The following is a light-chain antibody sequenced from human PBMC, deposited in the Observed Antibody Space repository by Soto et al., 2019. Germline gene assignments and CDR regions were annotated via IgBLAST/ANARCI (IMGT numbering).Light chain of an antibody. J-gene: IGLJ3*02. CDR1: SSDDGGYNY. V-gene: IGLV2-14*01. CDR3: SSYTSSSTHWV. Sequence: QSALTQRASVSGSPGQSITISCTGTSSDDGGYNYVSWYQQHPGKAPKLMIYDVSNRPSGVSNRFSGSKSGNTASLTISGLQAEDEADYYCSSYTSSSTHWVFGGGTKLTVL. CDR2: DVS.